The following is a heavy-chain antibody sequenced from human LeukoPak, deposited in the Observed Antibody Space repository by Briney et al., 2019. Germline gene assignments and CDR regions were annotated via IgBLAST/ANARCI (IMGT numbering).Heavy chain of an antibody. D-gene: IGHD3-10*01. J-gene: IGHJ5*02. V-gene: IGHV4-39*07. CDR3: ARRSLLWFGEFSNWFDP. Sequence: PSETLSLTCTVSGGSISSSSHYWGWTRQPPGKGLEWIGEINHSGSTNYNPSLKSRVTISVDTSKNQFSLKLSSVTAADTAVYYCARRSLLWFGEFSNWFDPWGQGTLVTVSS. CDR2: INHSGST. CDR1: GGSISSSSHY.